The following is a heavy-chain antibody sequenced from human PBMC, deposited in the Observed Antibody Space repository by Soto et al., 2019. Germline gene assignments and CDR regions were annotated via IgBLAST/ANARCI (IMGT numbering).Heavy chain of an antibody. CDR3: ARWGGSYYESWFDP. CDR2: TSSDGNTK. CDR1: GFSFRNYG. Sequence: QVLLVESGGGVVQPGTSLRLSCAASGFSFRNYGMHWVRQAPGKGLEWVAVTSSDGNTKNYAASVKGRFTISSDTSKNTLYLQMSSLRAEGTALYYCARWGGSYYESWFDPWGQGTLVIVSS. J-gene: IGHJ5*02. D-gene: IGHD1-26*01. V-gene: IGHV3-33*01.